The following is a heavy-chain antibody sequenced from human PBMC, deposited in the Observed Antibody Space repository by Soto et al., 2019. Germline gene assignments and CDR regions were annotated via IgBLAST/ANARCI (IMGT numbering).Heavy chain of an antibody. CDR2: INHSGST. V-gene: IGHV4-34*01. J-gene: IGHJ4*02. D-gene: IGHD6-19*01. CDR1: GGSFSGYY. CDR3: ARGSIAVAGTYYIVY. Sequence: SETLSLTCAVYGGSFSGYYWSWIRQPPGKGLEWIGEINHSGSTNYNPSLESRVTISVDTSKNQFSLKLSSVTAADTAVYYCARGSIAVAGTYYIVYWGQGTLVTVSS.